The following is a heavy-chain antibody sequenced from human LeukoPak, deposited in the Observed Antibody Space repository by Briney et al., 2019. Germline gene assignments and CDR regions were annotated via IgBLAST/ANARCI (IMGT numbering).Heavy chain of an antibody. CDR3: AREPATDYDILTGYSHNWFDP. J-gene: IGHJ5*02. V-gene: IGHV4-4*02. Sequence: SETLSLTCAVSGGSISSSNWWSWVRQPPGKGLEWIGEIYRSGSTNYNPSLKSRVTISVDKSKNQFSLKLSSVTAADTAVYYCAREPATDYDILTGYSHNWFDPWGQGTLVTVSS. CDR1: GGSISSSNW. D-gene: IGHD3-9*01. CDR2: IYRSGST.